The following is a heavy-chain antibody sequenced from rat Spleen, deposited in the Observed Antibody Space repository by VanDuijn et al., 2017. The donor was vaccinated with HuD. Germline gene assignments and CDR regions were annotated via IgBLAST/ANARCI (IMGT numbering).Heavy chain of an antibody. V-gene: IGHV5-25*01. CDR1: GFTFSNFD. Sequence: EVQLMESGGGLVQPGRSLKLSCAASGFTFSNFDMAWVRQAPTKGLEWVTSISPSGVTYYRDSVKGRFTVSRENTERTLYLLVDSLRSEDTATYYCVRQDTSGYSNWFAYWGQGTLVTVSS. D-gene: IGHD4-3*01. J-gene: IGHJ3*01. CDR3: VRQDTSGYSNWFAY. CDR2: ISPSGVT.